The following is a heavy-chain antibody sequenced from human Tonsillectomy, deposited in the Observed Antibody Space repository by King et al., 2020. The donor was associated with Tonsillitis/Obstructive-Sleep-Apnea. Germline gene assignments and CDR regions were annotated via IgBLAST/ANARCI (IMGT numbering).Heavy chain of an antibody. CDR3: ARGLTVVPAAFDY. Sequence: VQLVESGGGLVKPGGSLRLSCAASGLTFSSYSMNWVRQAPGKGLEWVSSISSSSSYINYADSVKGRFIISRDKAKNSLSLQMNSLRAEDTAVYYCARGLTVVPAAFDYWGQGTLVTVSS. D-gene: IGHD2-2*01. J-gene: IGHJ4*02. CDR1: GLTFSSYS. CDR2: ISSSSSYI. V-gene: IGHV3-21*01.